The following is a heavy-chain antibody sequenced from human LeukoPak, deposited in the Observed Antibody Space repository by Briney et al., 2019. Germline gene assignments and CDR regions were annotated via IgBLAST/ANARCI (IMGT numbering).Heavy chain of an antibody. D-gene: IGHD3-10*01. V-gene: IGHV4-39*01. CDR3: ATHDYNSGNWSDP. CDR2: IFYTGST. J-gene: IGHJ5*02. Sequence: SETLSLTCTVSGGSISSTSYYWGWIRQPPGKGLEWIGSIFYTGSTYYIPSLKSRVTIFVDSSKKQFSLKLTSVTAADTAVYYCATHDYNSGNWSDPWGQGTLVTVSS. CDR1: GGSISSTSYY.